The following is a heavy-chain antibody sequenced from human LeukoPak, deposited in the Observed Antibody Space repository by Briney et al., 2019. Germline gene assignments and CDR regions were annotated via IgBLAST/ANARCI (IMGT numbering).Heavy chain of an antibody. V-gene: IGHV4-59*10. CDR2: IHSSGST. Sequence: SETLSLTCAVYGGSISSYYWSWIRQPAGKGLEWIGRIHSSGSTNHNPSLKSRVTMSVDTSKNQFSLKLSSVTAADTAVYYCARGTGGYGPFDYWGQGTLVTVSS. CDR1: GGSISSYY. D-gene: IGHD5-12*01. J-gene: IGHJ4*02. CDR3: ARGTGGYGPFDY.